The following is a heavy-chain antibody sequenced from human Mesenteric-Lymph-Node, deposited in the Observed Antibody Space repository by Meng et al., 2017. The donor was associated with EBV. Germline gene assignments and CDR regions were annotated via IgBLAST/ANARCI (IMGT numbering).Heavy chain of an antibody. J-gene: IGHJ5*02. CDR3: ARWARITPVFDP. CDR2: IHSSGRTM. V-gene: IGHV3-11*01. D-gene: IGHD3-3*01. CDR1: GFTFSDYY. Sequence: QVEVVESGGGLVKPGGSLRLSCAASGFTFSDYYMTWIRQAPGKGLEWVSYIHSSGRTMYYADSVKGRFTISRDNARNSLYLQMNSLRAEDTAVYYCARWARITPVFDPWGQGTLVTVSS.